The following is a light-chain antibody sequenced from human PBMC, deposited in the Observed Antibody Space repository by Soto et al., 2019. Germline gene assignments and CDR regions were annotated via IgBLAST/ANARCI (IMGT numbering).Light chain of an antibody. CDR1: QNAHTS. J-gene: IGKJ4*01. CDR3: QDRSNWPLFT. Sequence: ENVVTQFPVTLSLSPGERATLSCRASQNAHTSLAWYRQKPGQAPRLLIYDAFKRAAGIPARFSGSGSGTDFTLTISSLEPEDSGIYYCQDRSNWPLFTFGGGTKVDIK. V-gene: IGKV3-11*01. CDR2: DAF.